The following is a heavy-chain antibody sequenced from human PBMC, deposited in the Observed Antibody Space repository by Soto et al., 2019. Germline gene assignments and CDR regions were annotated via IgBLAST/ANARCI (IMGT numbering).Heavy chain of an antibody. Sequence: SQTFSLTCVISGDSVSSNSAAWNWIRQSPSRGLEWLGRTYYRSKWYNDYAVSVKSRITINPDTSKNQFSLQLNSVTPEDTAVYYCARAAKKTYYYDSSGLGHLDYWGQGTLVTVSS. CDR1: GDSVSSNSAA. V-gene: IGHV6-1*01. J-gene: IGHJ4*02. CDR2: TYYRSKWYN. D-gene: IGHD3-22*01. CDR3: ARAAKKTYYYDSSGLGHLDY.